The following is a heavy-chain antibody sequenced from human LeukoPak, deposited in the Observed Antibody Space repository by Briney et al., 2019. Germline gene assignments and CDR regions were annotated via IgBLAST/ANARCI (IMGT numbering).Heavy chain of an antibody. Sequence: GSLRLSCAASGFSVSSIYMSWVRQAPGKGLEWVAVIYSGGTTYYADSVRGRFTISRDNSKNTLYLQMNSLRVEDTALYYCARDMGFGDLMGHWGQGTLVTVSS. D-gene: IGHD3-10*01. CDR3: ARDMGFGDLMGH. CDR1: GFSVSSIY. CDR2: IYSGGTT. J-gene: IGHJ4*02. V-gene: IGHV3-53*01.